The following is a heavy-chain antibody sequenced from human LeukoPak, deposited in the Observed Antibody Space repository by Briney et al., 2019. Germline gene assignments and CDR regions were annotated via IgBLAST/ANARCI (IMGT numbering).Heavy chain of an antibody. D-gene: IGHD6-19*01. J-gene: IGHJ4*02. V-gene: IGHV4-59*01. CDR2: VYYSGST. CDR1: GGSLTNYY. Sequence: PSEALSPTCTVSGGSLTNYYWSWIRQPPGKGLEWIGYVYYSGSTKYNPSLESRFTVSIDTSKSQFSLKVNSVTTADTAVYYCARGPNRYSSGWYYFDSWGQGTLVTVFS. CDR3: ARGPNRYSSGWYYFDS.